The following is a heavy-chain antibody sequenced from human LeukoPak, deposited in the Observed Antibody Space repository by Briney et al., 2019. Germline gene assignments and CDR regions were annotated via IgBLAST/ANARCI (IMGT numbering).Heavy chain of an antibody. V-gene: IGHV1-18*01. D-gene: IGHD6-6*01. Sequence: ASVKVSCKASGYTFSDFGITWVRQAPGQGPEWMGWIKIGEGTTHSAQKFQDRVSMTRDRSSNTAFLELRSLRSDDTAVYYCARQLFEYSSSGYYFDYWGQGTLVIVSA. J-gene: IGHJ4*02. CDR3: ARQLFEYSSSGYYFDY. CDR2: IKIGEGTT. CDR1: GYTFSDFG.